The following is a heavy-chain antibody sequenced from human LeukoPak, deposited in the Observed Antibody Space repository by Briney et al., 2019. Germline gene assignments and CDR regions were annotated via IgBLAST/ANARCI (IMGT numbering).Heavy chain of an antibody. J-gene: IGHJ6*03. CDR2: ISRSSSYI. Sequence: GRSLRLSCAASGFTFSSYSMNWVRQAPGKGLEWVSSISRSSSYIYYADSVKGRFTIPRDNAKNSLYLQMNSLEAKNPAGNYFARDPSSSSGWDYYMGVWGKGTTVTVSS. CDR1: GFTFSSYS. CDR3: ARDPSSSSGWDYYMGV. D-gene: IGHD6-19*01. V-gene: IGHV3-21*01.